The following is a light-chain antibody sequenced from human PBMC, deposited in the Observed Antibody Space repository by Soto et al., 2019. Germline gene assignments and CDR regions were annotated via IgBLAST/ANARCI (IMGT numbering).Light chain of an antibody. Sequence: EIVLTQSPGTLSLSPGERATLSCRASKSLTSDYLAWYQQKPGQAPRLLIYGASSRDAGIPDRFSGSWSVADFTLTISRLEPEDFAVYSCQQYQTSPSSYTVDRGTKLE. V-gene: IGKV3-20*01. CDR2: GAS. J-gene: IGKJ2*01. CDR1: KSLTSDY. CDR3: QQYQTSPSSYT.